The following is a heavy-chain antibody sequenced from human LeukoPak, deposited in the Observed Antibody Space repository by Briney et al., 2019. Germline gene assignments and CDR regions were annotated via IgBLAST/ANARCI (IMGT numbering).Heavy chain of an antibody. J-gene: IGHJ5*02. Sequence: GGSLRLSCAASGFIFNNYGLIGVRQAPGKGLEWVSAISNDGGGTNYADFVKGRFTISRDNSKNTLFLQMNSLRAEDTALYYCAKGSSGYFVDLWGQGTLVTVSS. D-gene: IGHD3-22*01. CDR2: ISNDGGGT. CDR1: GFIFNNYG. CDR3: AKGSSGYFVDL. V-gene: IGHV3-23*01.